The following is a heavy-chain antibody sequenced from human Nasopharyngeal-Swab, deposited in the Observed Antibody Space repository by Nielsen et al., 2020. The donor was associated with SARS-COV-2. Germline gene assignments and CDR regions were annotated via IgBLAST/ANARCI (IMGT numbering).Heavy chain of an antibody. CDR3: TKDMDASGIAADAYFDT. D-gene: IGHD6-13*01. J-gene: IGHJ4*02. CDR2: ISWNSGSI. V-gene: IGHV3-9*01. Sequence: SLKISCAASGFTFDDYAMHWVRQAPGKGLEWVSGISWNSGSIGYADSVKGRFTISRDNAKNSLYLQMNSLRAEDTALYYCTKDMDASGIAADAYFDTWGQGTLVTVSA. CDR1: GFTFDDYA.